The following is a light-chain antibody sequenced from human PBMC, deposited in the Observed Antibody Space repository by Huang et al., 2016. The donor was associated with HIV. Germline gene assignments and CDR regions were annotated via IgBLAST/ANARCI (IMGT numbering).Light chain of an antibody. CDR3: QQYDTPPTT. J-gene: IGKJ3*01. Sequence: DTVMTQSPATLSVSPGESVTLSCRASQNVGTSSAWYQQKPGQAPRLLIFRASNRAIGVAPRCSGSGSGTEFTLTINSLQSEDFGVYYCQQYDTPPTTFGPGTTVDIK. CDR1: QNVGTS. V-gene: IGKV3-15*01. CDR2: RAS.